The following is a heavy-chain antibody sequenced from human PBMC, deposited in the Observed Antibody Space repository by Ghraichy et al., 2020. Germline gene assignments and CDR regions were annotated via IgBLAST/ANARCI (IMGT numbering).Heavy chain of an antibody. Sequence: GGSLRLSCAVSGFTFSSYAMSWVRQAPGKGLEWVSTISGRGGSTYYADSAKGRFTISRDNSKNTLYLQMNTLRAEDTAIYYCAKENGFSSGWSETTPEYFQHWGQGTLVTVSS. CDR2: ISGRGGST. CDR1: GFTFSSYA. V-gene: IGHV3-23*01. CDR3: AKENGFSSGWSETTPEYFQH. J-gene: IGHJ1*01. D-gene: IGHD6-19*01.